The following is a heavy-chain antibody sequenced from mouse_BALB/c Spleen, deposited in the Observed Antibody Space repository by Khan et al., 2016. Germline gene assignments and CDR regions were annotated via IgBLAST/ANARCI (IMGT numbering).Heavy chain of an antibody. Sequence: EVQLQESGPDLVKPSQSLSLTCTVTGYSITSGYSWHWIRQFPGNKLEWMGYIHYSGSTNYNPSLKSRIPITRDTSKHQFFLQLNSVTTEDTATXYCARWNGYYAMDYWGQGTSVTVSS. CDR2: IHYSGST. J-gene: IGHJ4*01. V-gene: IGHV3-1*02. CDR3: ARWNGYYAMDY. CDR1: GYSITSGYS.